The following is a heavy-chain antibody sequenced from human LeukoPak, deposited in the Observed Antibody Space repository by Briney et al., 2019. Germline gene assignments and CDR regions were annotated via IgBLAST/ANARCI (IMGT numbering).Heavy chain of an antibody. Sequence: SETLSLTCTVSGTSITTYYWSWIRQPPGKGLEWIGYLYDSGNTIYNPSLKSRVTISEDTSKNQFSLKVNSVTAADTAVYYCARHGAGYSYDLWSQGTLVTVSS. CDR1: GTSITTYY. D-gene: IGHD5-24*01. V-gene: IGHV4-59*08. CDR3: ARHGAGYSYDL. CDR2: LYDSGNT. J-gene: IGHJ4*02.